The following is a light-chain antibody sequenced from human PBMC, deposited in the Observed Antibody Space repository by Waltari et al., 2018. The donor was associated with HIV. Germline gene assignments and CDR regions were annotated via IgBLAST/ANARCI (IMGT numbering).Light chain of an antibody. CDR2: DVT. CDR1: SSDVGGYSY. CDR3: CSYAGSYKYI. J-gene: IGLJ1*01. V-gene: IGLV2-11*01. Sequence: QSALTQPRSVSGSPGQSVTISCTGTSSDVGGYSYVSWYQQHPAKAPKGLIYDVTKRPSGAPDRFSGSKSGNTASLTISGLQAEDEADYYCCSYAGSYKYILGSGTKVTVL.